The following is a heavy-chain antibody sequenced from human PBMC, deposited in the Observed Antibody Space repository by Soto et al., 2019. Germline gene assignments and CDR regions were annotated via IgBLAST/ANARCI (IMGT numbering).Heavy chain of an antibody. J-gene: IGHJ3*02. CDR3: AREPTTVPLGAFDI. V-gene: IGHV4-31*03. CDR1: GGSISSGGYY. CDR2: IYYSGST. D-gene: IGHD4-17*01. Sequence: SETLSLTCTVSGGSISSGGYYWSRIRQHPGKGLEWIGYIYYSGSTYYNPSLKSRVTISVDTSKNQFSLKLSSVTAADTAVYYCAREPTTVPLGAFDIWGQGTMVTVSS.